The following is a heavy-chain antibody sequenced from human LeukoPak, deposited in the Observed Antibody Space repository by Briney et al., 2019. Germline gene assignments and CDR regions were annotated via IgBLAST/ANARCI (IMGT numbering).Heavy chain of an antibody. CDR1: GFTFSTYE. D-gene: IGHD1-26*01. V-gene: IGHV3-48*03. CDR2: ISSSGSIM. CDR3: ARSGSFFDY. Sequence: GGSLRLSCAASGFTFSTYEMNWVRXXXXXXLEWVSYISSSGSIMYYADSVKGRFTISRDNAKNSLYLQMNSLRAEDTAVYYCARSGSFFDYWGQGTLVTVSS. J-gene: IGHJ4*02.